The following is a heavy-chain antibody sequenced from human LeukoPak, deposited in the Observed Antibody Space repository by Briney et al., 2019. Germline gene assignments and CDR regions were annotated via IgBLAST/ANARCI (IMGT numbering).Heavy chain of an antibody. J-gene: IGHJ5*02. Sequence: GRSLTLSCAASGSTFSNYGMHWVRRAPGKGLEWVAYISYDGSNKKYADSVKGRFTISRDNSKNTMYLQMNSLPVEDTAVYYRTIRLTGSVSGRASSGEGNPVTPSS. CDR2: ISYDGSNK. D-gene: IGHD7-27*01. CDR1: GSTFSNYG. CDR3: TIRLTGSVSGRAS. V-gene: IGHV3-30*03.